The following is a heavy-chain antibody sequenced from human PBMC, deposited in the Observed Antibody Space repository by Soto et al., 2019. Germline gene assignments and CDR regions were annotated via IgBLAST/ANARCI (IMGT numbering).Heavy chain of an antibody. Sequence: ASVKVSCKASGYTFTRYTMNWVRQAPGQRLEWMGWTNPDNGNTKSSQKFQDRVIITRHTSASTAYMDLSSLRSEDTAVYYFARGIATGQLDPWGQGTLVTVSS. CDR2: TNPDNGNT. J-gene: IGHJ5*02. CDR3: ARGIATGQLDP. V-gene: IGHV1-3*01. CDR1: GYTFTRYT. D-gene: IGHD2-15*01.